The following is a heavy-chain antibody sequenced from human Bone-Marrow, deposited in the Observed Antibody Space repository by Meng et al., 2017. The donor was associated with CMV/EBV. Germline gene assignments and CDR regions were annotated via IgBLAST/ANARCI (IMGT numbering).Heavy chain of an antibody. Sequence: GGSLRLSCAASGFTFSSNGMHWVRQAPGRGLDWVAFINYDGSSKYYVDSVKGRFTISRDNSKNTLYLQMNSLRAEDTAVYYCARITSFFGVANGWFDPWGQGTLVTVSS. J-gene: IGHJ5*02. V-gene: IGHV3-30*02. CDR3: ARITSFFGVANGWFDP. CDR2: INYDGSSK. D-gene: IGHD3-3*02. CDR1: GFTFSSNG.